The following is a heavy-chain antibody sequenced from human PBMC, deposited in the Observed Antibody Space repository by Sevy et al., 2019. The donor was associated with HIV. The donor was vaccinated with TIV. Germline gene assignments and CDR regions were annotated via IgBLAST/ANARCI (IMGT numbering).Heavy chain of an antibody. D-gene: IGHD2-15*01. Sequence: ASVKASCKASGYTFTSYGISWVRQAPGQGLEWMGWISAYNGNTNYAQKLQGRVTMTTDTSTSTAYMELRSLRSDDTAVYYCARDIVVVENYYYYYMDVWGKWTTVTVSS. CDR3: ARDIVVVENYYYYYMDV. CDR2: ISAYNGNT. J-gene: IGHJ6*03. CDR1: GYTFTSYG. V-gene: IGHV1-18*01.